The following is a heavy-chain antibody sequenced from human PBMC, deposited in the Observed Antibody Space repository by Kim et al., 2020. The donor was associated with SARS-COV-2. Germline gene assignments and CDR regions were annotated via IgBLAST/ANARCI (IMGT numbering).Heavy chain of an antibody. CDR1: GFTFSSYG. J-gene: IGHJ1*01. D-gene: IGHD5-12*01. Sequence: GGSLRLSCAASGFTFSSYGMHWVRQAPGKGLEWVAGIWYDGSNKYYADSVKGRFTISRDNSKNTLYLQMNSLRAEDTAVYYCARDGGYSGFGYFQHWGQGTMVTVSS. CDR3: ARDGGYSGFGYFQH. V-gene: IGHV3-33*01. CDR2: IWYDGSNK.